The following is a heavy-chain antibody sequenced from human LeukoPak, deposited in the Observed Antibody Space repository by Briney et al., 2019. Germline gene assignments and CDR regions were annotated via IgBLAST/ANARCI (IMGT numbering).Heavy chain of an antibody. Sequence: SETLSLTCAVYGGSFSGYYWSWIRQPPGKGLEWIGEINHSGSTNYNPSLKSRVTISVDTSKNQFSLKLSSVTAADTAVYYCARARLHSNYYGDYYGMDVWGQGTTVTVSS. CDR3: ARARLHSNYYGDYYGMDV. V-gene: IGHV4-34*01. CDR1: GGSFSGYY. D-gene: IGHD3-10*01. CDR2: INHSGST. J-gene: IGHJ6*02.